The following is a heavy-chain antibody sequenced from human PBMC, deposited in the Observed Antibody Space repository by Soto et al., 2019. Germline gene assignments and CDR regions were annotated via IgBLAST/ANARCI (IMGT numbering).Heavy chain of an antibody. D-gene: IGHD2-2*01. Sequence: GGSLRLSCAASGFTFSSYEMNWVRQAPGKGLEWVSYISSSGSTIYYADSVKGRFTISRDNAKNSLYLQMNSLRAEDTAVYYCAKDLNFLGYCSSTSCYLFDYWGQGTLVTVSS. CDR2: ISSSGSTI. J-gene: IGHJ4*02. CDR3: AKDLNFLGYCSSTSCYLFDY. CDR1: GFTFSSYE. V-gene: IGHV3-48*03.